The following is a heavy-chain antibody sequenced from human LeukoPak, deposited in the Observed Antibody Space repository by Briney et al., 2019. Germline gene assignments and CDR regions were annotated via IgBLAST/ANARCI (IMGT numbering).Heavy chain of an antibody. V-gene: IGHV1-69*04. D-gene: IGHD3-22*01. CDR1: GGTFSSYA. Sequence: GGSVKVSCKASGGTFSSYAISWVRQAPGQGLEWMGRIIPILGIANYAQKFQGRVTITADKSTSTAYMELNSLRAEDTAVYYCARGRSGYGPFDAFDIWGQGTWVTVSS. CDR2: IIPILGIA. J-gene: IGHJ3*02. CDR3: ARGRSGYGPFDAFDI.